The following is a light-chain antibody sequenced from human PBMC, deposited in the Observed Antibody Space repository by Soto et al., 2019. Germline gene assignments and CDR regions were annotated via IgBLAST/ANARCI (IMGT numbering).Light chain of an antibody. V-gene: IGLV2-14*01. CDR2: DVS. CDR1: RGDVGAFNY. J-gene: IGLJ1*01. CDR3: ASYSAGDTLYL. Sequence: QSVLTQPASVSGSPGQSITISCTGTRGDVGAFNYVSWYQLHPGNAPKLVIYDVSSRPSGVSSRFSGSKSGNTASLSISGLQAEDEGDYYCASYSAGDTLYLFGSGTKVTV.